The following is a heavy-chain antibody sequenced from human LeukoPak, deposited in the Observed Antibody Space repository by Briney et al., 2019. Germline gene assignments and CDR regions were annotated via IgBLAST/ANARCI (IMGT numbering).Heavy chain of an antibody. D-gene: IGHD1-7*01. CDR1: GGSISSYY. CDR2: IYYSGST. J-gene: IGHJ1*01. CDR3: ARAHNWNYVAYFQH. V-gene: IGHV4-59*01. Sequence: SETLSLTCTVSGGSISSYYWSWIRQPPGKGREWIGYIYYSGSTNYNPSLKSRVTISVDTSKNQFSLKLSSVTAADPAVYYCARAHNWNYVAYFQHWGQGTLVTVPS.